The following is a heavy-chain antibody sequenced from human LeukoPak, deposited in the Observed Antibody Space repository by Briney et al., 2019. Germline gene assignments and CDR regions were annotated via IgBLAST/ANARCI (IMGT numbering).Heavy chain of an antibody. CDR3: ARDRASGTYYPDY. CDR1: GGTFSSYA. D-gene: IGHD1-26*01. Sequence: ASVKVSCKASGGTFSSYAISWVRQTPGQGLERMVWISGYNSATNYAQKLQGRVTMTTDTSTSTAYMELRSLRSDDTAVYYCARDRASGTYYPDYWGQGTLVTVSS. CDR2: ISGYNSAT. J-gene: IGHJ4*02. V-gene: IGHV1-18*01.